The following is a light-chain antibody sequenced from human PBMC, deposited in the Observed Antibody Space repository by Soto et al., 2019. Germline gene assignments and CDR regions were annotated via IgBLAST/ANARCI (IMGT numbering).Light chain of an antibody. CDR3: QQYYHSPRT. CDR2: GSS. J-gene: IGKJ1*01. Sequence: EIVLTQSPGTLSLSPGERATISCRASQRVSSRYFAWFQQRPGQVPRLLIFGSSSRAPGIPDRFSGSGSGTDFTLTISRLEPEDFGVYYCQQYYHSPRTFGQRTKVEIK. CDR1: QRVSSRY. V-gene: IGKV3-20*01.